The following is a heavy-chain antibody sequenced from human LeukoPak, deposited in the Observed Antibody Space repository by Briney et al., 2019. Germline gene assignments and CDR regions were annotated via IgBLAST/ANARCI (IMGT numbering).Heavy chain of an antibody. CDR1: GFTFRSYG. CDR3: VRVLTVTFDS. D-gene: IGHD4-17*01. Sequence: GRSLRLSCAASGFTFRSYGMHWVRQAPGKGLEWVAVISYDGNNEFYADSVKGRFTISRDTSKNTLYLQMNSLRAEDTAVYYCVRVLTVTFDSWGQGTLVTVSS. V-gene: IGHV3-30*03. CDR2: ISYDGNNE. J-gene: IGHJ4*02.